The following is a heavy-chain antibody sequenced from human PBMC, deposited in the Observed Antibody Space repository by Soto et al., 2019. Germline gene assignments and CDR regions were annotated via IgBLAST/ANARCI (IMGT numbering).Heavy chain of an antibody. V-gene: IGHV3-23*01. CDR1: GFTFTSYA. D-gene: IGHD3-9*01. CDR2: ISGSGGST. Sequence: GGSLRLSCAASGFTFTSYAMSWVRQAPGKGLECVSSISGSGGSTYYADSVKGRFTISRDNSKNTLYLQMNSLRVEDTAVYYCAKDLVIWDAFDIWGQGTKVTVSS. J-gene: IGHJ3*02. CDR3: AKDLVIWDAFDI.